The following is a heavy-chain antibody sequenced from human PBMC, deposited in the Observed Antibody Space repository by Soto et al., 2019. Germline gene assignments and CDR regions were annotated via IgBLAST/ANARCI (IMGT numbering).Heavy chain of an antibody. CDR1: GFTFSSYA. J-gene: IGHJ4*02. CDR3: AKKRSGYYDSSGDEPYFDY. V-gene: IGHV3-23*01. CDR2: ISGSGGST. Sequence: GGSLRLSXAASGFTFSSYAMSWVRQAPGKGLEWVSAISGSGGSTYYADSVKGRFTISRDNSKNTLYLQMNSLRAEDTAVYYCAKKRSGYYDSSGDEPYFDYWGQGTLVTVSS. D-gene: IGHD3-22*01.